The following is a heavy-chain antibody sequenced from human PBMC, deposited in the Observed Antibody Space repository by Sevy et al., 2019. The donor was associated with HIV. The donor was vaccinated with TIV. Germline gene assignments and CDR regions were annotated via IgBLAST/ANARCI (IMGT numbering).Heavy chain of an antibody. Sequence: SETLSLTCTVSGDSISSSSNFWGWIRQPPGKGLEWIGTGYFSGSTYYNVSLKSRVTISVDTSKSQFSLKLSSVTAADTAVYYCARHHCSVSACYLFDYWGQGILVTVSS. J-gene: IGHJ4*02. CDR3: ARHHCSVSACYLFDY. D-gene: IGHD2-15*01. CDR2: GYFSGST. CDR1: GDSISSSSNF. V-gene: IGHV4-39*01.